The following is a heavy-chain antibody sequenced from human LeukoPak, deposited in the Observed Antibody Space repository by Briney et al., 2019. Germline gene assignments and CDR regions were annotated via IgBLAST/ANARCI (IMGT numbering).Heavy chain of an antibody. Sequence: GGSLRLPCAASGFTFSTEPMHWVRQAPGKGLEWVAAISYDGSKKYYADSVKGRFTISRDNSENTLHLQMNSLSAEDTAVYYCARGSYGTWGYFDLWGRGTLVTVSS. CDR3: ARGSYGTWGYFDL. CDR1: GFTFSTEP. J-gene: IGHJ2*01. D-gene: IGHD1-26*01. CDR2: ISYDGSKK. V-gene: IGHV3-30-3*01.